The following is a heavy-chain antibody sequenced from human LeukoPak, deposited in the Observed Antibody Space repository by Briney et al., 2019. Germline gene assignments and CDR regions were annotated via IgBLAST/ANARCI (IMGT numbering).Heavy chain of an antibody. CDR2: IHHGVSP. J-gene: IGHJ4*02. D-gene: IGHD1-26*01. V-gene: IGHV4-59*01. CDR3: ARDILMVGATHYFDY. Sequence: SETLSLTCTVSGGSINTYYWSWIRQPPGKGLEWIGGIHHGVSPTYNPSLKSRVTMSVDTSKNQFSLKMNSVTAADTAVYYCARDILMVGATHYFDYWGQGTLVTVSS. CDR1: GGSINTYY.